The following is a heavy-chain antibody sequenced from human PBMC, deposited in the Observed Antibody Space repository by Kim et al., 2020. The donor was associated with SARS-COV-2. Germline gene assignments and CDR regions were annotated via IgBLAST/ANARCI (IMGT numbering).Heavy chain of an antibody. CDR2: ISSSSYI. CDR1: GFTFSSYS. CDR3: ASLAYYDILTGRTYYYGMDV. D-gene: IGHD3-9*01. V-gene: IGHV3-21*01. Sequence: GGSLRLSCAASGFTFSSYSMNWVRQAPEKGLEWVSSISSSSYIYYADSMKGRFTISRDNAKNSLYLQMNSLRAEDTAVYYCASLAYYDILTGRTYYYGMDVWGKGTTVTVSS. J-gene: IGHJ6*04.